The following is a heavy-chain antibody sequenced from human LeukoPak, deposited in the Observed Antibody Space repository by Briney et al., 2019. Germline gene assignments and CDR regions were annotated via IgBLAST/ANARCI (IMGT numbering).Heavy chain of an antibody. CDR1: GGSISSSSYY. Sequence: SETLSLTCTVSGGSISSSSYYWGWIRQPPGKGLEWIESIYYSGSTYYNPPLKSRVTISVDTSKNQFALKLSSVTAADTAVYYCASRTKRYFDWLLSPFGYWGQGTLVTVSS. J-gene: IGHJ4*02. D-gene: IGHD3-9*01. CDR3: ASRTKRYFDWLLSPFGY. CDR2: IYYSGST. V-gene: IGHV4-39*06.